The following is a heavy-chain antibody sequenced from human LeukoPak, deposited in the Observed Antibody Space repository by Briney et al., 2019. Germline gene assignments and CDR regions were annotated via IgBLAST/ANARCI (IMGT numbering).Heavy chain of an antibody. V-gene: IGHV4-34*01. J-gene: IGHJ6*03. Sequence: SETLSLTCAVYGASFSDFHWTWIRQSPGKGLEWIGEINHNNYNPSLKSRVTISPDTSKNQISLNLTSVTAADTAVYYCARGRRAFYQTRGNRFYYYMDVWGKGTTVIVSS. CDR2: INHN. D-gene: IGHD2/OR15-2a*01. CDR1: GASFSDFH. CDR3: ARGRRAFYQTRGNRFYYYMDV.